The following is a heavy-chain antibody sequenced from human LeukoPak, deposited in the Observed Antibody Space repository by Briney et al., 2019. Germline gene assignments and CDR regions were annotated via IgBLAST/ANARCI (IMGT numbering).Heavy chain of an antibody. Sequence: SETLSLTCTVSGGSISSYYWSWIRQPPGKGLEWIGYIYYSGSTNYNPSLKSRVTISVDTSKNQLSLKLSSVTAADTAMYYCARGILRSTSCYFDHWGQGTLVTVSS. V-gene: IGHV4-59*01. CDR1: GGSISSYY. D-gene: IGHD2-2*01. CDR3: ARGILRSTSCYFDH. J-gene: IGHJ4*02. CDR2: IYYSGST.